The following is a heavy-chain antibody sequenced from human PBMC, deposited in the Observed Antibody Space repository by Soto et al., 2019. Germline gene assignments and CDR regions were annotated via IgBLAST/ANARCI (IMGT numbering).Heavy chain of an antibody. D-gene: IGHD3-9*01. CDR2: ISGSGGNT. CDR3: AKERYDILTGYYSPDAFDI. J-gene: IGHJ3*02. CDR1: GFTFSSYA. V-gene: IGHV3-23*01. Sequence: PGGSLRLSCAASGFTFSSYAMNWVRQAPGRGLEWVSTISGSGGNTYYVDSVKGRFTISRDNSKNTLYLQMNSLRAEDTAVYYCAKERYDILTGYYSPDAFDIWGQGTMVTVSS.